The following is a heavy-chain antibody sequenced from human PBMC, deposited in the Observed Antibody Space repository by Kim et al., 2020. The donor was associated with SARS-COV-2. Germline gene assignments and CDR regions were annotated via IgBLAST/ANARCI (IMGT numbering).Heavy chain of an antibody. CDR2: ISGSGGST. J-gene: IGHJ4*02. CDR3: AKGAAVGMYYFDY. CDR1: GFTLRSYD. D-gene: IGHD6-19*01. Sequence: GGSLRLSCAASGFTLRSYDMNWVRQAPGKGLEWVSGISGSGGSTFYADSVKGRFTISRDNSKNMLYLQITGLRAEDTAVYYCAKGAAVGMYYFDYWVQGTLVTVSP. V-gene: IGHV3-23*01.